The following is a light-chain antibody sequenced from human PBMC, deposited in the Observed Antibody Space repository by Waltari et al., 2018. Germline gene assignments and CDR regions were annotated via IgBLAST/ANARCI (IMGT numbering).Light chain of an antibody. CDR2: GAS. V-gene: IGKV3-20*01. CDR3: QHHVSLPAT. J-gene: IGKJ1*01. Sequence: ILFTPSPGTLSLSPGERATLSCRASQSVSRYLAWYQQKPGQAPRLLIYGASTRATGIPDRFSGSGSGTDFNLTISRLESEDFAVYFCQHHVSLPATFGQGTKVEIK. CDR1: QSVSRY.